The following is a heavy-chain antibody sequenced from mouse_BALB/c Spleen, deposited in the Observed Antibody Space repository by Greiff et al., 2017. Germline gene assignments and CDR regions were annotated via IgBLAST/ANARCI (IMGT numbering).Heavy chain of an antibody. V-gene: IGHV2-9*02. CDR1: GFSLTSYG. J-gene: IGHJ4*01. CDR2: IWAGGST. D-gene: IGHD2-1*01. Sequence: QVQLQQSGPGLVAPSQSLSITCTVSGFSLTSYGVHWVRQPPGKGLEWLGVIWAGGSTNYNSALMSRLSISKDNSKSQVFLKMNSLQTDDTAMYYCARGPLDYGNYLYAMDYWGQGTSVTVSS. CDR3: ARGPLDYGNYLYAMDY.